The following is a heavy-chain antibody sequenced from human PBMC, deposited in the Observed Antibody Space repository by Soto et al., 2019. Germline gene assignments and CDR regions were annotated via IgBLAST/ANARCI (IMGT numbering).Heavy chain of an antibody. CDR1: GFTLSNAW. CDR3: TTYLWFGVAVAGYYFDS. J-gene: IGHJ4*02. D-gene: IGHD6-19*01. Sequence: XGSRKLSCAASGFTLSNAWMSWVRQAPGKGLDWVGRIKSKTDGGTTDYAAPVKGRFTISRDDSKNTLYLQMNSLKTEDTAVYYCTTYLWFGVAVAGYYFDSWGQGTLVTVSS. CDR2: IKSKTDGGTT. V-gene: IGHV3-15*01.